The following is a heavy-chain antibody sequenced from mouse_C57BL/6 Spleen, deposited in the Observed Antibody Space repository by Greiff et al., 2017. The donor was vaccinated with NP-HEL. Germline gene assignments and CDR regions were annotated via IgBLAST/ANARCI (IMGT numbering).Heavy chain of an antibody. J-gene: IGHJ2*01. CDR1: GFTFSSYA. V-gene: IGHV5-4*01. Sequence: EVQLVESGGGLVKPGGSLKLSCAASGFTFSSYAMSWVRQTPEKRLEWVATISDGGSYTYYPDNVKGRFTISRDNAKNNLYLQMNHLKSEDTAMYYCARDGRPYYFDYWGQGTTLTVSS. D-gene: IGHD1-2*01. CDR3: ARDGRPYYFDY. CDR2: ISDGGSYT.